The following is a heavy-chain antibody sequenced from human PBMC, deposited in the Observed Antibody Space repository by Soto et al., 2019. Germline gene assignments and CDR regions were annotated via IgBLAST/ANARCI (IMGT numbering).Heavy chain of an antibody. V-gene: IGHV4-59*11. CDR2: LCYSGNT. Sequence: SETLSLTCTVSGYPITSHCWSWIRQPPGRGLQWIGHLCYSGNTNYNPSLKSRVTISGDTSKNQFSLNPSSVTAADTAVYYCARAVDIVATISYYYYGMDVWGQGTTVTVSS. CDR3: ARAVDIVATISYYYYGMDV. D-gene: IGHD5-12*01. J-gene: IGHJ6*02. CDR1: GYPITSHC.